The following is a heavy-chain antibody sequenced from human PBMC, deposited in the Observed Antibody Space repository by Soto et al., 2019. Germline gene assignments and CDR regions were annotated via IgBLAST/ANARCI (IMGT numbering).Heavy chain of an antibody. CDR3: AKVSRKGSAIDFDY. J-gene: IGHJ4*02. V-gene: IGHV1-8*01. CDR2: VNPNNGDT. Sequence: QVQLVQSGAELKKHGASVKVSCKASGYTFSNYDMNWVRQATGQGPEWIGWVNPNNGDTGYAQKFQARVTLTTDISTTTAYMELTSLRSEDTAIYYCAKVSRKGSAIDFDYWGQGTLITVSS. D-gene: IGHD3-10*01. CDR1: GYTFSNYD.